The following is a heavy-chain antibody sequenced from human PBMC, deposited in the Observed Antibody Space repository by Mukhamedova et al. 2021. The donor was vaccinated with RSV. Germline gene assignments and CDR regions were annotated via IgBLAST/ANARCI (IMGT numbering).Heavy chain of an antibody. J-gene: IGHJ4*02. CDR3: KPLRRPTNDY. V-gene: IGHV1-2*02. Sequence: GGTNYAQKFQGRVTMTRDTSISTAYMELSRLRSDDTAVYYCKPLRRPTNDYWGQGTLVTVSS. D-gene: IGHD4-17*01. CDR2: GGT.